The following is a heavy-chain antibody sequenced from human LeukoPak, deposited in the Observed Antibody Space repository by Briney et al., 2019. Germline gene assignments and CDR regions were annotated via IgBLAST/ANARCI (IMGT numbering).Heavy chain of an antibody. V-gene: IGHV4-30-4*01. Sequence: SETLSLTCTLSGGSIINGDYYWSWIRQPPGKGLEWIGYIYDDGSTYYNPSLESRVTISIDTSKNQFSLNLRSVTAAGTAVYYCARLTGSGEVFDSWGQGTLVTVSS. CDR2: IYDDGST. J-gene: IGHJ4*02. CDR3: ARLTGSGEVFDS. CDR1: GGSIINGDYY. D-gene: IGHD1-14*01.